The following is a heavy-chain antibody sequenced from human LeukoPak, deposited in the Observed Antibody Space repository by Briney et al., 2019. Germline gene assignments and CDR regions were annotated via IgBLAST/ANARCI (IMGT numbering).Heavy chain of an antibody. Sequence: GGSLRLSCTASGFTFSDYWMTWVRQAPGKGPEWVANIKQDGSQRYYVDSVRGRLTISRDNAKNSLFLQMNGLRAEDTAVYYCARRGGSSSRRSPIDYWGQGTLVAVSS. V-gene: IGHV3-7*01. CDR3: ARRGGSSSRRSPIDY. D-gene: IGHD6-6*01. J-gene: IGHJ4*02. CDR2: IKQDGSQR. CDR1: GFTFSDYW.